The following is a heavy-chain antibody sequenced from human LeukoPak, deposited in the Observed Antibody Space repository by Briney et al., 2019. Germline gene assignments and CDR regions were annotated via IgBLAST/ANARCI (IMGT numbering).Heavy chain of an antibody. J-gene: IGHJ6*02. D-gene: IGHD3-22*01. CDR3: AGLEYYYDSSGYYYYYGMDV. CDR1: GGSISSYY. V-gene: IGHV4-59*08. CDR2: IYYSGST. Sequence: SETLSLTCTVSGGSISSYYWSWIRQPPGKGLEWIGYIYYSGSTNYNPSLKSRVTISVDTSKNQFSLKLSSVTAADTAVYYCAGLEYYYDSSGYYYYYGMDVWGQGTTVTVFS.